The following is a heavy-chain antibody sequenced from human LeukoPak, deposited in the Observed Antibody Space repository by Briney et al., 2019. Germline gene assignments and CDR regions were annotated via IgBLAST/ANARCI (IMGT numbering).Heavy chain of an antibody. CDR1: GYSFTNYW. CDR3: ARATYYYDSSGYLAFDY. Sequence: GESLKISCKGSGYSFTNYWIGWVRPMPGKGLEWMGIIYPGDSDTRYSPSFQGQVTISADKSISTAYLQWSSLKASDTAMYYCARATYYYDSSGYLAFDYWGQGTLVTVSS. D-gene: IGHD3-22*01. J-gene: IGHJ4*02. V-gene: IGHV5-51*01. CDR2: IYPGDSDT.